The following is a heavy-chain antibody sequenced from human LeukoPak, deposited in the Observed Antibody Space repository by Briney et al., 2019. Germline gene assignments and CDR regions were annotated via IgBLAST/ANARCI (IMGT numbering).Heavy chain of an antibody. J-gene: IGHJ6*04. CDR1: GYSFTSYW. V-gene: IGHV5-51*01. D-gene: IGHD2-8*01. CDR3: ARHGVQPYYYYGMDV. Sequence: GESLKISCKGSGYSFTSYWIGWVRQMPGKGLEWMGIIYPGDSDTRYSLSFQGQVTISADKSISTAYLQWSSLKASDTAMYYCARHGVQPYYYYGMDVWGKGTTVTVSS. CDR2: IYPGDSDT.